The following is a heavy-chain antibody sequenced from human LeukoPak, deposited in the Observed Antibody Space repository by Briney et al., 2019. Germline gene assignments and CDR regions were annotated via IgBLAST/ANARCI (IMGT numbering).Heavy chain of an antibody. CDR3: GNLD. Sequence: GGSLRLSRAASEFTFWMHWVRQAPGKGLVWVSQINGDGSSTSYADSVKGRFTISRDNAKNTLYLQMNSLRAEDTAVYHCGNLDWGQGTLVTVSS. CDR1: EFTFW. V-gene: IGHV3-74*01. J-gene: IGHJ4*02. CDR2: INGDGSST.